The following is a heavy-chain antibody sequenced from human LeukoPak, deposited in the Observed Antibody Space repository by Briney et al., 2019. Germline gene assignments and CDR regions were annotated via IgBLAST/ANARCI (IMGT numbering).Heavy chain of an antibody. D-gene: IGHD2-21*01. CDR2: INNNSDNT. V-gene: IGHV3-48*01. CDR3: ARWGDYDC. J-gene: IGHJ4*02. CDR1: GFTFRNYG. Sequence: PGGSLRLSCAASGFTFRNYGMSWVRQAPGKGLEWVSSINNNSDNTYYADSVKGRFTISRDNAKSSLYLQMNSLRAEDTAVYYCARWGDYDCWGQGTLVTVSS.